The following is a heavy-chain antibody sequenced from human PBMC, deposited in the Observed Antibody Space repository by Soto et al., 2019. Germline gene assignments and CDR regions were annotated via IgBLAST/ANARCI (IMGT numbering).Heavy chain of an antibody. Sequence: EVQLVESGGGLVKPGGSLRLSCAASGFTFSSYSMNWVRQAPGKGLEWVSSISSSSSYIYYADSVKGRFTISRDNAKNSLYLQVNSLRAEDTAVYYCAREAIAAALDYWGQGTLVTVSS. CDR3: AREAIAAALDY. J-gene: IGHJ4*02. CDR1: GFTFSSYS. V-gene: IGHV3-21*01. CDR2: ISSSSSYI. D-gene: IGHD6-13*01.